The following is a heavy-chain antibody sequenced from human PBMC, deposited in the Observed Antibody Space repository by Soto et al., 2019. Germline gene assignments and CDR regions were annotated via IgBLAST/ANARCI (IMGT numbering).Heavy chain of an antibody. V-gene: IGHV3-48*01. D-gene: IGHD3-3*01. CDR2: ISSSSSTI. Sequence: GGSLRLSCAASGFTFSSYSMNWVRQAPGKGLEWVSYISSSSSTIYYADSVKGRFTISRDNAKNSLYLQMNSLRAEDTAVYYCAREWAEYDFWSGYSDYWGQGTLVTVSS. CDR1: GFTFSSYS. J-gene: IGHJ4*02. CDR3: AREWAEYDFWSGYSDY.